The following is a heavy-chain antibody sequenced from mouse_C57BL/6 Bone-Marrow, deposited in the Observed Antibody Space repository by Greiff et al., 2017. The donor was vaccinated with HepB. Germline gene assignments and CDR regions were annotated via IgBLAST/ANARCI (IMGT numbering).Heavy chain of an antibody. CDR1: GYTFTSYW. CDR3: TCTTDYYAMDY. D-gene: IGHD1-1*01. J-gene: IGHJ4*01. Sequence: QVQLQQPGAELVKPGASVKVSCKASGYTFTSYWMHWVKQRPGQGLEWIGRIHPSDSDTSYNQKFKGKAKLTAVTSASTAYMELSSLTNEDSAVYYCTCTTDYYAMDYWGQGTSVTVSS. CDR2: IHPSDSDT. V-gene: IGHV1-74*01.